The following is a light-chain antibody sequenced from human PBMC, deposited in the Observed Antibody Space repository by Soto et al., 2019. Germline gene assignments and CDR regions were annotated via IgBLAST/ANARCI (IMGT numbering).Light chain of an antibody. CDR3: HQYNNWPPYT. V-gene: IGKV3-15*01. CDR1: QSVSSD. CDR2: GAS. J-gene: IGKJ2*01. Sequence: EIVMTQSPATLSVSPGERVTLSCRASQSVSSDLAWYQQKPGQAPRLLIYGASTRATGIPARFSGSGSGTEFTLAISSLQSEDFAVYFRHQYNNWPPYTFGQGTKLEIK.